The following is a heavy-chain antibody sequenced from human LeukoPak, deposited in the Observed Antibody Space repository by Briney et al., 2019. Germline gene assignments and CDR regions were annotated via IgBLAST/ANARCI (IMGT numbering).Heavy chain of an antibody. V-gene: IGHV1-69*01. J-gene: IGHJ4*02. Sequence: GSSVKVSCKASGGTFSSYAISWVRQAPGQGLGWMGGIIPIFGTANYAQKFQGRVTITADESTSTAYMELSSLRSEDTAVYYCARGITMVRGVIISPVGYFDYWGQGTLVTVSS. D-gene: IGHD3-10*01. CDR2: IIPIFGTA. CDR3: ARGITMVRGVIISPVGYFDY. CDR1: GGTFSSYA.